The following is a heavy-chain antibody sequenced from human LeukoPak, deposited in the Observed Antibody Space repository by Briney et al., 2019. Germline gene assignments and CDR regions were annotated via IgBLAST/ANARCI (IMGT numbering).Heavy chain of an antibody. V-gene: IGHV4-34*01. Sequence: SETLSLTCAVYGGSFSGYYWSWIRQPPGKGLEWIGEINHSGSTNYNPSLKSRVTISVDTSKNQFSLKLGSVTAADTAVYYCARDGYSGNDGLWGQGSLVTVSS. CDR3: ARDGYSGNDGL. CDR1: GGSFSGYY. D-gene: IGHD5-12*01. CDR2: INHSGST. J-gene: IGHJ4*02.